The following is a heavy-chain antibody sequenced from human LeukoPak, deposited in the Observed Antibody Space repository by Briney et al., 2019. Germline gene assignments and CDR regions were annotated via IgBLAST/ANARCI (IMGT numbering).Heavy chain of an antibody. Sequence: SETLSLTCTVSGGSISSYYWSWIRQPPGKGLEWIGYIYYSGSTNYNPSLKSRVTISVDTSKNQFSLKLSSVTAADTAVYYCARDKVYYYGSGSYFWFDPWGQGTLVTVSS. J-gene: IGHJ5*02. CDR3: ARDKVYYYGSGSYFWFDP. CDR2: IYYSGST. V-gene: IGHV4-59*12. CDR1: GGSISSYY. D-gene: IGHD3-10*01.